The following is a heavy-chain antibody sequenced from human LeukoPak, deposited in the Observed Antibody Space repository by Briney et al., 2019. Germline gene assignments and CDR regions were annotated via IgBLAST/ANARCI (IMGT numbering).Heavy chain of an antibody. CDR3: AKDGAAWIQLIFDY. V-gene: IGHV3-23*01. Sequence: SGGSLRLSCVASAFTFSSYAMSWVRQAPGKGLEWVSAISGSGGSTYYADSVKGRFTISRDNSKNTLYLQMNSLRAEDTAVYYCAKDGAAWIQLIFDYWGQGTLVTVSS. J-gene: IGHJ4*02. CDR2: ISGSGGST. D-gene: IGHD5-18*01. CDR1: AFTFSSYA.